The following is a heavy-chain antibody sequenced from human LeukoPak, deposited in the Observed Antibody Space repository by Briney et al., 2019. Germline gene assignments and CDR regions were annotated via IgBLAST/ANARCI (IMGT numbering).Heavy chain of an antibody. Sequence: ASVTVSCKASGYTFTGYYMHWVRQAPGQGLEWMGWINPNSGGTNYAQKFQGTVTMTRDTSISTAYMELSRLRSDDPAAYYCASWYSSSWYPTYYYGMDVWGQGTTVTVSS. D-gene: IGHD6-13*01. CDR1: GYTFTGYY. CDR2: INPNSGGT. V-gene: IGHV1-2*02. CDR3: ASWYSSSWYPTYYYGMDV. J-gene: IGHJ6*02.